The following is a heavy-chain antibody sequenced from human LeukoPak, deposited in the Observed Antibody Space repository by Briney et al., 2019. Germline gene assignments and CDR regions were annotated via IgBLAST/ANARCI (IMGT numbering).Heavy chain of an antibody. D-gene: IGHD3-10*01. Sequence: SVKASCKASGGTFSSYAISCVRQAPGQGLEWMGGIIPIFGTANYAQNFQGRVTITVDESTSTAYMELSSLRSEDTAVYYCASSGLGGFGELIHWGQGTLVTVSS. CDR2: IIPIFGTA. V-gene: IGHV1-69*13. CDR1: GGTFSSYA. J-gene: IGHJ4*02. CDR3: ASSGLGGFGELIH.